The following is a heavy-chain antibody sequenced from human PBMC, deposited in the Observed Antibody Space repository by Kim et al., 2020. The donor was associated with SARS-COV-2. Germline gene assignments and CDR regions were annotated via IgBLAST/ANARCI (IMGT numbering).Heavy chain of an antibody. J-gene: IGHJ2*01. D-gene: IGHD3-9*01. V-gene: IGHV3-23*01. Sequence: GGSLRLSCVASGFTFSNYPMSWVRQAPGMGLEWVSSISGRGVGTYYADSVKGRFTFSRDYSKNTLYLQMNSLRAEDTAVYYCAKSPLYYDTLTGYFRSWYFDLWGRGTLVTVSS. CDR1: GFTFSNYP. CDR3: AKSPLYYDTLTGYFRSWYFDL. CDR2: ISGRGVGT.